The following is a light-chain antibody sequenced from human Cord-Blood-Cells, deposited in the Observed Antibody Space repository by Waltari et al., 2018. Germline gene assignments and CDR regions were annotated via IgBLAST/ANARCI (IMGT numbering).Light chain of an antibody. Sequence: QSALTQPASVSGSPGQSITISCTGTSSDVGGYNYVSWYQQHPGKAPKLMIYDVSNRPPVVSNRFSGSKSSNTASLTVSGLQAEDEADYYCSSYTSSSTYVFGTGTKVTVL. V-gene: IGLV2-14*01. CDR3: SSYTSSSTYV. J-gene: IGLJ1*01. CDR1: SSDVGGYNY. CDR2: DVS.